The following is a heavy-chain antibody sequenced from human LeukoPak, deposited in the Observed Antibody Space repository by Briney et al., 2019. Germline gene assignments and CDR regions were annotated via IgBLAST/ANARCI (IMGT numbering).Heavy chain of an antibody. CDR3: ARLGSVGYYNYQYMDI. Sequence: SETLPLTCAVYGGSFSGYYWSWIRQPPGKGLEWIGEINDIGNTNYDPSLRSRVTISVDTSKNQFSLSLTSATAADTAVYFCARLGSVGYYNYQYMDIWGYGTTVTVSS. CDR1: GGSFSGYY. D-gene: IGHD3-10*01. V-gene: IGHV4-34*01. CDR2: INDIGNT. J-gene: IGHJ6*03.